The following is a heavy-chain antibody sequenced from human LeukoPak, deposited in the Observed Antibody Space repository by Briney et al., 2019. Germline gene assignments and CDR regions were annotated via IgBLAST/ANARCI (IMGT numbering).Heavy chain of an antibody. CDR2: ISFDGSSK. D-gene: IGHD2-2*01. J-gene: IGHJ4*02. V-gene: IGHV3-30*18. Sequence: GGSLRLSCAASGFAFSNYGMHWVRQAPGKGLEWVAVISFDGSSKYYADFVKGRFTISRDNSKNTLYLQINSLRTEDTALYYCAKDPSSSRPYYWGQGTLVTVSS. CDR1: GFAFSNYG. CDR3: AKDPSSSRPYY.